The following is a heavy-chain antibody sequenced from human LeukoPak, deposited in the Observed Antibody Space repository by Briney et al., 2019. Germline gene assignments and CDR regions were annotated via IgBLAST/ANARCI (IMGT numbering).Heavy chain of an antibody. D-gene: IGHD7-27*01. CDR1: GGSFSGYY. Sequence: KPSENLSLTCAVYGGSFSGYYWSWIRQPPGKGLEWIGEINHSGSTNYNPSLKSRVTISVDTSKNQFSLKLSSVTAADTAVYYCARSNWAFDYWGQGTLVSVSS. V-gene: IGHV4-34*01. J-gene: IGHJ4*02. CDR2: INHSGST. CDR3: ARSNWAFDY.